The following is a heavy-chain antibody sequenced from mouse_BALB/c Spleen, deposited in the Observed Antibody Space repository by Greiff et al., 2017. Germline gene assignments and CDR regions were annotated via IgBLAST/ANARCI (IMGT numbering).Heavy chain of an antibody. CDR3: TRRPYGYDDDWYFDV. Sequence: VQLKESGGGLVQPGGSMKLSCVASGFTFSNYWMNWVRQSPEKGLEWVAEIRLKSNNYATHYAESVKGRFTISRDDSKSSVYLQMNSLRAEDTGIYYCTRRPYGYDDDWYFDVWGAGTTVTVSS. CDR1: GFTFSNYW. J-gene: IGHJ1*01. V-gene: IGHV6-6*02. D-gene: IGHD2-2*01. CDR2: IRLKSNNYAT.